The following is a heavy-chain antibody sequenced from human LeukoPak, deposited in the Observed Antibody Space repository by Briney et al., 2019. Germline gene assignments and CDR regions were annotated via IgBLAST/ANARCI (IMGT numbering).Heavy chain of an antibody. CDR3: VRGTGY. V-gene: IGHV3-64D*06. J-gene: IGHJ4*02. CDR2: ISSNGDNT. CDR1: GFTFSTYV. Sequence: GGSLRLSRSVSGFTFSTYVMHWVRHAPGKGLGYVSSISSNGDNTYYADSMKGRFTISRDNCENTLYLQMSSLRADDTAVYYCVRGTGYWGQGTLVTVSS.